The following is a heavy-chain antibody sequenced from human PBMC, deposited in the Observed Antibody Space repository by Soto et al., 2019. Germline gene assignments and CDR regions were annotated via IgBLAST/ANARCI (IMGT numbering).Heavy chain of an antibody. CDR3: ARGGGYSTYYYYGMDV. Sequence: SETLSLTCAVYGGSCSGYYWSWIRQPPGKGLEWIGEINHSGSTNYNPSLKSRVTISVDTSKNQFSLKLSSVTAADTAVYYCARGGGYSTYYYYGMDVWGQGTTVTVSS. J-gene: IGHJ6*02. CDR2: INHSGST. D-gene: IGHD2-15*01. CDR1: GGSCSGYY. V-gene: IGHV4-34*01.